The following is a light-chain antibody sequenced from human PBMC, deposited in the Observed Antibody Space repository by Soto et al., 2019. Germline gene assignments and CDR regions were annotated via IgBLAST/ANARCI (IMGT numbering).Light chain of an antibody. CDR2: GAS. J-gene: IGKJ2*01. V-gene: IGKV3-20*01. Sequence: EIVLTQSPGTLSLSPGERATLSCRASQSVSSSYLAWYQQKPGQAPSLLIYGASSRATGIPDRFSGSGSGTDFTLTISRLEPEEFAVYYCQQYGSAPTTFGQGTKLEIK. CDR3: QQYGSAPTT. CDR1: QSVSSSY.